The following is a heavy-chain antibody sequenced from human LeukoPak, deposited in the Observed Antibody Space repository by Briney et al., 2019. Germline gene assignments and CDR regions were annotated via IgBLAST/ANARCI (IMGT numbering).Heavy chain of an antibody. CDR1: GFTFSSYA. J-gene: IGHJ4*02. CDR2: ISGSGGST. D-gene: IGHD6-19*01. Sequence: PGGSLRLSCAASGFTFSSYAMSWVRQAPGKGLEWVSAISGSGGSTYYADSVKGRFTISRDNSKNTLYLQMNSLRAEDTVVYYCAKDRQWLGMFDYWGQGTLVTVSS. V-gene: IGHV3-23*01. CDR3: AKDRQWLGMFDY.